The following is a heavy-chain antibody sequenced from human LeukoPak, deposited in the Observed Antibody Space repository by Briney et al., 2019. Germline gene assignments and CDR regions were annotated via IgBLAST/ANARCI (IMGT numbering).Heavy chain of an antibody. CDR1: GGPFSGYY. V-gene: IGHV4-34*01. D-gene: IGHD6-19*01. CDR3: ARSSKTQWLSPGDSFDI. CDR2: IYHSGST. J-gene: IGHJ3*02. Sequence: SESLSLTCAVNGGPFSGYYWSWIRQPPGKGLEWIGEIYHSGSTNYNPSLMSRVTISVDTSKNQFSLKFTSMTAADTAVYYCARSSKTQWLSPGDSFDIWGRGTLVTVSS.